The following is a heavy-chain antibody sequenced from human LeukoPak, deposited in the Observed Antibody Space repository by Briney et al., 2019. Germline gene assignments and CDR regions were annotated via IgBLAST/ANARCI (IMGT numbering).Heavy chain of an antibody. J-gene: IGHJ6*03. CDR1: GGSISSSNW. D-gene: IGHD4-11*01. CDR2: IYHSGST. Sequence: SETLSLTCAVSGGSISSSNWWSWVRQPPGKGLEWIGGIYHSGSTNYNPSLKSRVTISVDKSKNQFSLKLSSVTAADAAVYYCARDGPSTRSDYYYMDVWGKGTTVTVSS. CDR3: ARDGPSTRSDYYYMDV. V-gene: IGHV4-4*02.